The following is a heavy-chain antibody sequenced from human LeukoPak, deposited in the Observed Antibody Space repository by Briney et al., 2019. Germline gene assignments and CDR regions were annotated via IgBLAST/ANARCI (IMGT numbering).Heavy chain of an antibody. Sequence: ASVKVSCKAFGGTFSSYAISWVRQAPGQGLEWMGRIIPILGIANYAQKFQGRVTITADKSTSTAYMELSSLRSEDTAVYYCARAKKGDYWFDPWGQGTLVTVSS. CDR1: GGTFSSYA. D-gene: IGHD2-21*02. CDR2: IIPILGIA. J-gene: IGHJ5*02. CDR3: ARAKKGDYWFDP. V-gene: IGHV1-69*04.